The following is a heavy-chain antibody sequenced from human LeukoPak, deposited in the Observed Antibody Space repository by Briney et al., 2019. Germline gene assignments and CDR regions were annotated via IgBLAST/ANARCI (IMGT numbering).Heavy chain of an antibody. J-gene: IGHJ5*02. CDR3: ARHRYRYCSGGSCCLRDWFDP. V-gene: IGHV4-30-2*03. CDR2: LYFSGST. Sequence: PSETLSLTCAVPGGSISSVDYCWSWILQPPGKGLEWLGFLYFSGSTYYNPSLKSRVTISVDTSKNQFSLKLSSVTAADTAVYYCARHRYRYCSGGSCCLRDWFDPWGQGTLVTVSS. CDR1: GGSISSVDYC. D-gene: IGHD2-15*01.